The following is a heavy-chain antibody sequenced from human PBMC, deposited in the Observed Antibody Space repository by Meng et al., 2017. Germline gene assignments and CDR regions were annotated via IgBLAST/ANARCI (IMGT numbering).Heavy chain of an antibody. CDR3: ARLLSYYDSSGYYYYYYYGMDV. CDR2: IIPIFGTA. CDR1: GGTFSSYA. D-gene: IGHD3-22*01. Sequence: SVKVSCKASGGTFSSYAISWVRQAPGQGLEWMGGIIPIFGTANYAQKFQGRVTITADESTSTACMELSSLRSEDTAVYYCARLLSYYDSSGYYYYYYYGMDVWGQGTTVTVSS. J-gene: IGHJ6*02. V-gene: IGHV1-69*13.